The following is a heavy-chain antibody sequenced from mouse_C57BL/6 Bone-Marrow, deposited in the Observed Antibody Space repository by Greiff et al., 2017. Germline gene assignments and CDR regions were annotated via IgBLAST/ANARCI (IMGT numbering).Heavy chain of an antibody. J-gene: IGHJ2*01. CDR3: ARGRTGTLFDD. CDR2: IDPSDSYT. Sequence: VQLQQPGAELVMPGASVKLSCKASGYTFTSYWMHWVKQRPGQGLEWIGEIDPSDSYTNYNQKFKGKSTLTVDKSSSTAYMQLSSLTSEDSAVYYCARGRTGTLFDDWGQGTTLTVSS. D-gene: IGHD4-1*01. CDR1: GYTFTSYW. V-gene: IGHV1-69*01.